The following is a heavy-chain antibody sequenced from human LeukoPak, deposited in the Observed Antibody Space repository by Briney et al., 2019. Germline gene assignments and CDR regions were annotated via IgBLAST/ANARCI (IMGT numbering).Heavy chain of an antibody. V-gene: IGHV1-8*01. J-gene: IGHJ6*02. CDR3: ARGPLGEVGIVRMDV. Sequence: ASVKVPCKASGYTFTSYDINWVRQATGQGLEWMGWMNPNSGNTGYAQNFQGRVTMTRNTSITTAYMELSSLISEDTAVYYCARGPLGEVGIVRMDVWGQGTTVTVSS. D-gene: IGHD1-26*01. CDR2: MNPNSGNT. CDR1: GYTFTSYD.